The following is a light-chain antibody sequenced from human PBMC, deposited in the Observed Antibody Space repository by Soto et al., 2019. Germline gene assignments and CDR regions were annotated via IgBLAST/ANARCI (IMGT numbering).Light chain of an antibody. CDR3: LHYYTYPYT. CDR1: QGIRNE. Sequence: AIQMTQSPSSLSSSVGDRVTITCRASQGIRNELGWYQQKPGKAPKLLLYGASILQSGVPSRFSCSGSCTDFTLTISSLQPEDFATYYCLHYYTYPYTVGQGTKLEIK. J-gene: IGKJ2*01. CDR2: GAS. V-gene: IGKV1-6*01.